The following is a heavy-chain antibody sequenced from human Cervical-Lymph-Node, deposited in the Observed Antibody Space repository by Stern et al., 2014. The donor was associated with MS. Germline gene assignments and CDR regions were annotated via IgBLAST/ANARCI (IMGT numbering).Heavy chain of an antibody. CDR3: ARHQGGASSGYYSPFDY. J-gene: IGHJ4*02. CDR2: IYYTGNT. Sequence: QVQLQQSGPGLVKPSETLSLTCSVSGGSISSSSYYWGWIRQPPGKGLEYIGSIYYTGNTYYTPSLKSRVTISGDTSKTHFSLKRTSVTAADTAVYYCARHQGGASSGYYSPFDYWGQGTLVTVSS. V-gene: IGHV4-39*01. CDR1: GGSISSSSYY. D-gene: IGHD3-22*01.